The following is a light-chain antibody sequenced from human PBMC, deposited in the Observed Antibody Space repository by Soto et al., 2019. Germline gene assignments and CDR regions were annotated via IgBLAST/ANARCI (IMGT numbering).Light chain of an antibody. V-gene: IGLV4-69*01. J-gene: IGLJ2*01. CDR2: LNNDGSH. CDR3: QTWGTGFQF. Sequence: QSVLTQSPSASASLGASVKLTCTLSSGHSSYAIAWHQKQPGKGPRYLMDLNNDGSHTKGDGIPDRFSGSSSGADRYLTISSLQSEDEADYYCQTWGTGFQFFGGGTKLTVL. CDR1: SGHSSYA.